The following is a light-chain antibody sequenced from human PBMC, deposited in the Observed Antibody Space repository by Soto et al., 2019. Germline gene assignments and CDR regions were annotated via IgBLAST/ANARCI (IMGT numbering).Light chain of an antibody. Sequence: IVLTHSPGTLSFSPGEIATLSFRAIQSVGSRFLAWYQHKPGQAPRLLISGTFSRATGIPDRFSGSGSGTDFTLTISRLEPEDFAVYYCQQYGSSPRWTFGQGTKVDIK. CDR3: QQYGSSPRWT. CDR2: GTF. J-gene: IGKJ1*01. V-gene: IGKV3-20*01. CDR1: QSVGSRF.